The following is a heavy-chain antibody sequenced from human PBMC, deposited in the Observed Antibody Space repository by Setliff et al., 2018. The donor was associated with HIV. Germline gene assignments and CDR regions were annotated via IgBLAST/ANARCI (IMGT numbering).Heavy chain of an antibody. CDR1: GIIFTKCG. Sequence: PWGSLRLSCAASGIIFTKCGLSWVRQAPGKGLEWISGICGSDGATYYADSVKGRFTISRDSSKSTLYLQMNGLRAEDTAVYYCAQDPRPDYTGQYFFFAYWGQGALVTVSS. D-gene: IGHD2-2*02. CDR2: ICGSDGAT. J-gene: IGHJ4*02. V-gene: IGHV3-23*01. CDR3: AQDPRPDYTGQYFFFAY.